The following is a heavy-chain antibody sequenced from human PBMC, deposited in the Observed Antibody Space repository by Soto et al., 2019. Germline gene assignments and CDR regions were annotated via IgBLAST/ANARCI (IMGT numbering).Heavy chain of an antibody. Sequence: QPVGSLRLSCAASGFTFSSYGMHWVRQAPGKGLEWVAVISYDGSNKYYADSVKGRFTISRDNSKNTLYLQMNSLRAEDTAVYYCAKDSTGVFDYWGQGTLVTVSS. J-gene: IGHJ4*02. D-gene: IGHD1-1*01. CDR1: GFTFSSYG. CDR3: AKDSTGVFDY. CDR2: ISYDGSNK. V-gene: IGHV3-30*18.